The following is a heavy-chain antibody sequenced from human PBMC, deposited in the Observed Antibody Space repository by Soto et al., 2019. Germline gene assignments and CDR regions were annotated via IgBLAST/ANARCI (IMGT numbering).Heavy chain of an antibody. D-gene: IGHD5-18*01. Sequence: GGSLRLSCAVSAFTFSSYAMSWVRQAPGRGLEWVSTISASGGSTYYVDSVKGRFTISRDNSKSTLFLQMNSLRAEDTAIYYXARGGTQQWLQDNYWGQGTLVTVSS. CDR2: ISASGGST. J-gene: IGHJ4*02. V-gene: IGHV3-23*01. CDR3: ARGGTQQWLQDNY. CDR1: AFTFSSYA.